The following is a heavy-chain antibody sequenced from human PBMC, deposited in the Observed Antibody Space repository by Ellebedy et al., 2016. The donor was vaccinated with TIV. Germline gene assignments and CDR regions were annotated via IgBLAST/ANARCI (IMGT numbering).Heavy chain of an antibody. CDR2: IKQDEGEK. Sequence: GESLKISCAASGFTFSHYWMTWVRQAPGKGLEWLANIKQDEGEKYYVDSVKGRFTISRDNAKSSLYLQMNSLRAEDTAVYYCARGPRELVREGTDCWGQGALVTVSS. J-gene: IGHJ4*02. D-gene: IGHD1-26*01. V-gene: IGHV3-7*03. CDR1: GFTFSHYW. CDR3: ARGPRELVREGTDC.